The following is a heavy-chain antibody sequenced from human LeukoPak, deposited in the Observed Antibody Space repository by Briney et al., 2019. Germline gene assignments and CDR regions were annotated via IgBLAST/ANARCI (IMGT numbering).Heavy chain of an antibody. D-gene: IGHD1-14*01. Sequence: ASVRVSCKASGYPFTTYDINWVRKATGQGLEWMGWMKPSSGYTGYSQKFQGRVTMTRNTSITTAYMELSSLRSEDTAVYYCARISDHNWYFDLWGRGTLVTVSS. J-gene: IGHJ2*01. CDR1: GYPFTTYD. CDR2: MKPSSGYT. V-gene: IGHV1-8*01. CDR3: ARISDHNWYFDL.